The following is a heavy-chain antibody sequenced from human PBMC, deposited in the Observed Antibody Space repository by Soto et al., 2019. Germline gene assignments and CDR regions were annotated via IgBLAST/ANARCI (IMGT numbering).Heavy chain of an antibody. J-gene: IGHJ6*02. CDR3: ARTSADGNYHYGMAV. Sequence: PGESLKISCKGSGYSFTSYWIGWVRQMPGKGLEWMGIIYPGDSDTRYSPSFQGQVTISADKSISTAYLQWSSLKASDTAMYYCARTSADGNYHYGMAVSGQGTTVTVSS. D-gene: IGHD6-13*01. CDR1: GYSFTSYW. CDR2: IYPGDSDT. V-gene: IGHV5-51*01.